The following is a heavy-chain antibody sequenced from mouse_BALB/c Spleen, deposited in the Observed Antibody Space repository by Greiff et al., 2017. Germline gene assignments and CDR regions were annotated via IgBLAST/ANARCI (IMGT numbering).Heavy chain of an antibody. CDR3: ARLRYGSSYGYFDV. Sequence: EVMLVESGGGLVQPGGSRKLSCAASGFTFSSFGMHWVRQAPEKGLEWVAYISSGSSTIYYADTVKGRFTISRDNPKNTLFLQMTSLRSEDTAMYYCARLRYGSSYGYFDVWGAGTTVTVSS. CDR1: GFTFSSFG. J-gene: IGHJ1*01. CDR2: ISSGSSTI. V-gene: IGHV5-17*02. D-gene: IGHD1-1*01.